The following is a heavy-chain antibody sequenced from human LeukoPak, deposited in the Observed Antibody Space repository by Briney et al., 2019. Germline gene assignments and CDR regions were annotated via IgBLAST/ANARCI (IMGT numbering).Heavy chain of an antibody. V-gene: IGHV1-18*01. CDR2: ISAYNGNT. CDR3: ARGPFRPSYYDFWRGGKFDY. CDR1: GCTFTSYG. J-gene: IGHJ4*02. D-gene: IGHD3-3*01. Sequence: ASVKVSCKASGCTFTSYGISWVRQAPGQGLEWMGWISAYNGNTNYAQKLQGRVTMTTDISTSTAYMELRSLRSDDTAVYYCARGPFRPSYYDFWRGGKFDYWGQGTLVTVSS.